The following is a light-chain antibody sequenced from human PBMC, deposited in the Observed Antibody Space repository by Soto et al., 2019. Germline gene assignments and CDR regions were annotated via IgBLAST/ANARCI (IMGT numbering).Light chain of an antibody. CDR1: QTVGGHY. Sequence: MVLTPSPGAPSLTPGERATISCRARQTVGGHYLAWHQKKPGQAPRILIYDASSRPADIPDRFSGSGSGTDFTLSISRLEPEDFAVYFCQQYGSSPATFGQGNKV. CDR2: DAS. CDR3: QQYGSSPAT. V-gene: IGKV3-20*01. J-gene: IGKJ1*01.